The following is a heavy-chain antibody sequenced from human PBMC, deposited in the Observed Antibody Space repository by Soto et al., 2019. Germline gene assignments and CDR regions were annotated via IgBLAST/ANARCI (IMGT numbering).Heavy chain of an antibody. V-gene: IGHV3-21*01. CDR3: ARDQPGYSYGYGLGY. CDR2: ISSSSSYI. CDR1: RCIYSSDS. J-gene: IGHJ4*02. Sequence: CASPRCIYSSDSMNWVRQAPGKGLEWVSSISSSSSYIYYADSVKGRFTISRDNAKNSLYLQMNSLRAEDRAVYYCARDQPGYSYGYGLGYWGQGTLVTVSS. D-gene: IGHD5-18*01.